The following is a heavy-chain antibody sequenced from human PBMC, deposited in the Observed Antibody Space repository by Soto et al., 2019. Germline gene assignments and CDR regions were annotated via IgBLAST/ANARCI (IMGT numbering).Heavy chain of an antibody. V-gene: IGHV4-4*02. Sequence: SETLSLTCAVSGGSISSSNWWSWVRQPPGKGLEWIGEIYHSGSTNYNPSLKSRVTISVDKSKNQFSLKLSTVTAADTAVYYCASLLYSSSWYFDYWGQGTLVTVSS. CDR2: IYHSGST. CDR3: ASLLYSSSWYFDY. J-gene: IGHJ4*02. D-gene: IGHD6-13*01. CDR1: GGSISSSNW.